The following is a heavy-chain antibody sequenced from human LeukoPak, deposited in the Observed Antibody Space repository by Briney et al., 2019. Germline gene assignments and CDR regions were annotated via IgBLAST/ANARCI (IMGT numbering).Heavy chain of an antibody. V-gene: IGHV3-9*01. CDR3: AKSLVGIAVAGTREDYYYGMDV. CDR2: ISWNSGSI. Sequence: PGGSLRLSCAASGFTFDDYAMHWVRQAPGKGLEWVSGISWNSGSIGYADSVKGRFTISRDNAKNSLYLQTNSLRAEDTALYYCAKSLVGIAVAGTREDYYYGMDVWGQGTTVTVSS. D-gene: IGHD6-19*01. J-gene: IGHJ6*02. CDR1: GFTFDDYA.